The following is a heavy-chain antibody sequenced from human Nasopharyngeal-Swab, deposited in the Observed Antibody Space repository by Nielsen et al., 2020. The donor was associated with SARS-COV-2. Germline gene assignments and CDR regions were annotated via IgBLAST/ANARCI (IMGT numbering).Heavy chain of an antibody. Sequence: GGSLRLSCAASGFTFSSYWMSWVRQAPGKGLEWVSAISGSGGSTYYADSVKGRFTISRDNSKNTLYLQMNSLRAEDTAVYYCAKVNYYDSSGYYYITGYFDYWGQGTLVTVSS. CDR2: ISGSGGST. V-gene: IGHV3-23*01. D-gene: IGHD3-22*01. CDR1: GFTFSSYW. CDR3: AKVNYYDSSGYYYITGYFDY. J-gene: IGHJ4*02.